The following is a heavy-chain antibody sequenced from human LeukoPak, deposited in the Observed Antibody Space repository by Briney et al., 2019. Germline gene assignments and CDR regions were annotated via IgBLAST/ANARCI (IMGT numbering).Heavy chain of an antibody. Sequence: SETLSLTCAVSGYSISSNYYWSWIRQPPGKGLEWIGSIYHSGSTSYNPSLKSRVTISVDTSKNQFSLKLSSVTAADTAVYFCARRSVAGSWFDPWGQGTLVTVSS. CDR1: GYSISSNYY. CDR3: ARRSVAGSWFDP. V-gene: IGHV4-38-2*01. D-gene: IGHD6-19*01. CDR2: IYHSGST. J-gene: IGHJ5*02.